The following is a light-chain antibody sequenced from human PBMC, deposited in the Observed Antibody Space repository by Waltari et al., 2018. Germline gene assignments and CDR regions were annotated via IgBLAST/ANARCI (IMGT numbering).Light chain of an antibody. Sequence: IEMTQSLSSLSASVGEKVTITCRASQDISNHLRWFQQKPGKAPKLLIYDVSKLETGVASRFSGGGSRADFTLIINDVQPEDVATYYCQQYDSLTLLTFGQGTRLE. J-gene: IGKJ5*01. CDR3: QQYDSLTLLT. CDR2: DVS. V-gene: IGKV1-33*01. CDR1: QDISNH.